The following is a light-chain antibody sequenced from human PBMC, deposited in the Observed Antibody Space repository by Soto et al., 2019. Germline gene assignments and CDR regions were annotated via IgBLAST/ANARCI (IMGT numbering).Light chain of an antibody. Sequence: QSVLTQPPSVSAAPGQKVTISCSGSSANIGGNYVSWYQHIPGTAPKLVIYDSDKRPSEIPDRFSGSKSSTSATLDITGLQTGDEDDYYCGAWDGSLSVVLFGGGTKLTVL. V-gene: IGLV1-51*01. CDR3: GAWDGSLSVVL. J-gene: IGLJ2*01. CDR1: SANIGGNY. CDR2: DSD.